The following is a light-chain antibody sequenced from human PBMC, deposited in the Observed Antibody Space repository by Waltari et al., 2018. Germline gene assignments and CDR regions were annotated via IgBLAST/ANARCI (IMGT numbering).Light chain of an antibody. Sequence: EAMMTQSPATLSVSPGARATLPCRASQSVSNNVAWFQQKPGQAPSLRIYDASTRATGVPARFSGSGSGTEFTLTISSLQTEDFAVYYCQQYNNWPLYTFGQGTKLEIK. CDR2: DAS. CDR1: QSVSNN. J-gene: IGKJ2*01. V-gene: IGKV3-15*01. CDR3: QQYNNWPLYT.